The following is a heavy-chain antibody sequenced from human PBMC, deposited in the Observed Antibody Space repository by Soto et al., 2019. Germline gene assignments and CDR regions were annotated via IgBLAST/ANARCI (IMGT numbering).Heavy chain of an antibody. V-gene: IGHV4-59*01. Sequence: SETLSLTCTVSGGSISSYYWSWIRQPPGKGLEWIGHIYYSGSTNYNPSLKSRVTISVDTSKNQFSLKLSSVTAADTAVYYCARVSNPLTTVTPYYFDYWGQGTLVTVSS. CDR3: ARVSNPLTTVTPYYFDY. CDR1: GGSISSYY. D-gene: IGHD4-17*01. J-gene: IGHJ4*02. CDR2: IYYSGST.